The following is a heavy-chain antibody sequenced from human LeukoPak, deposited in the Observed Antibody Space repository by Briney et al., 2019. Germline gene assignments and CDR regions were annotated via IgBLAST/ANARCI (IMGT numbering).Heavy chain of an antibody. V-gene: IGHV1-2*02. D-gene: IGHD7-27*01. CDR1: GYTFTGYY. CDR2: INPNSGGT. CDR3: ARDRKETGDRYWFDP. Sequence: GASVKVSCKASGYTFTGYYMHWVRQAPGQGLEWMGWINPNSGGTNYAQKFQGRVTMTRDTSISTAYMELSRLRSDDTAVYYCARDRKETGDRYWFDPWGQGTLVTVSS. J-gene: IGHJ5*02.